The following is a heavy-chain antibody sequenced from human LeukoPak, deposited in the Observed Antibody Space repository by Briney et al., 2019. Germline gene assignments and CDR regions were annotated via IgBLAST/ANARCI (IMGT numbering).Heavy chain of an antibody. CDR3: AKDYYSSGRPDDAFDI. Sequence: PGGSLRLSCVASGFTFSSYGMSWVRQAPGKGLEWVSGISGSGGSTFYADSVKGRFTISRDNSKNTLYLQMNSLRAEDTAVYYCAKDYYSSGRPDDAFDIWGQGTMVTVSS. D-gene: IGHD3-22*01. CDR1: GFTFSSYG. V-gene: IGHV3-23*01. CDR2: ISGSGGST. J-gene: IGHJ3*02.